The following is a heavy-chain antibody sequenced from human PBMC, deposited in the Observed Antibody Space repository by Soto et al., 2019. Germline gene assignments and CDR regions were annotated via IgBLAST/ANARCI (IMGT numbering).Heavy chain of an antibody. Sequence: QVQLVQSGAEVKKPGASVKVSCKASGYTFTSYDINWVRQATGQGLEWMGWMNPNSGNTGYAQKFQGRVTMTRNTSISTAYMELSSLRSEDTAVYYCARGRARRCGSTSCPEGYYFAYWGQGTLVTVSS. CDR1: GYTFTSYD. CDR2: MNPNSGNT. D-gene: IGHD2-2*01. V-gene: IGHV1-8*01. CDR3: ARGRARRCGSTSCPEGYYFAY. J-gene: IGHJ4*02.